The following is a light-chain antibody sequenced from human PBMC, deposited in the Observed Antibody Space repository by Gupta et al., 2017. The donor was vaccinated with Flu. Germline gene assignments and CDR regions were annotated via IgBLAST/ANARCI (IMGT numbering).Light chain of an antibody. V-gene: IGKV1-39*01. Sequence: DIQMTQSPSSLSASVGDRVTITCRASQSISSYLNWYQQKPGKAPKLLIYAASSLQSGVPSRFSGSGSGTDFTLTIGSLQPEDFATYYCQQSYSNPGTFGQGTKVEIK. J-gene: IGKJ1*01. CDR3: QQSYSNPGT. CDR1: QSISSY. CDR2: AAS.